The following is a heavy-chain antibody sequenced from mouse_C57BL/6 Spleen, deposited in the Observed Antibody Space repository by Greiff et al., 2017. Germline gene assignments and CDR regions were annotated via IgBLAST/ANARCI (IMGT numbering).Heavy chain of an antibody. CDR2: IDPSDSET. CDR3: ARGGYGYDYLYFDY. D-gene: IGHD2-4*01. CDR1: GYTFTSYW. V-gene: IGHV1-52*01. J-gene: IGHJ2*01. Sequence: QVQLQQPGAELVRPGSSVKLSCKASGYTFTSYWMHWVKQRPIQGLEWIGNIDPSDSETHYNQKFKDKATLTVDKSSSTAYMQLSSLTSADSAVYYCARGGYGYDYLYFDYWGQGTTLTVSS.